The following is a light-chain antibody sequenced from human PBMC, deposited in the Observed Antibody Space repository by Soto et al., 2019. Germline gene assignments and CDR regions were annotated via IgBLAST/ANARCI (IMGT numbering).Light chain of an antibody. V-gene: IGLV1-40*01. Sequence: QPVLTQPTSVSGAPGQRVTISCTGGSSNIGAGYEAHWYQQLPGTAPKLLIYSNTNRPSGVPDRFSGSKSGTSASLAITGLQTEDEADYYCQSYDSSLSAVVFGGGTKLTVL. J-gene: IGLJ2*01. CDR2: SNT. CDR1: SSNIGAGYE. CDR3: QSYDSSLSAVV.